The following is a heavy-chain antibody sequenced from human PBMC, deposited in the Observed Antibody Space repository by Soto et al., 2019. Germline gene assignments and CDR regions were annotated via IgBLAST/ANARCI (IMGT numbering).Heavy chain of an antibody. D-gene: IGHD6-6*01. CDR2: IIPIFGTA. Sequence: AVKVSCKASGGTLSSYTISWARQAPGQGLEWMGGIIPIFGTANYAQKFQGRVTITADESTSTAYMELSSLRSEDTAVYYCAREGQVIAASPSASYYFDYWGQGTLVTVSS. CDR1: GGTLSSYT. CDR3: AREGQVIAASPSASYYFDY. J-gene: IGHJ4*02. V-gene: IGHV1-69*13.